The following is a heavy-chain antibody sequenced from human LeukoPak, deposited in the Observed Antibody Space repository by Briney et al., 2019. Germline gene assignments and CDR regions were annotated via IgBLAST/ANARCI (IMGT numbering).Heavy chain of an antibody. CDR3: AKDKRYYDSSGYLDY. D-gene: IGHD3-22*01. Sequence: SLRLSCAASGFTFDDYAMHWVRQAPGKGLEWVSGISWNSGSIGYADSVKGRFTISRDNAKNSLYLQMNSLRAEDTALYYCAKDKRYYDSSGYLDYWGQGTLVTVSS. CDR1: GFTFDDYA. J-gene: IGHJ4*02. CDR2: ISWNSGSI. V-gene: IGHV3-9*01.